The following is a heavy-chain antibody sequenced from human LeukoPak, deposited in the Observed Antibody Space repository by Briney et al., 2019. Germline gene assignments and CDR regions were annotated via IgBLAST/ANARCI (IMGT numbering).Heavy chain of an antibody. Sequence: GGSLRLSCAASGFTFNSYEMNWVRQAPGKGLEWLSFISSSGSIISYADSVKGRFTISRDNAKNSLYLQMNSLGDEDTAVYSCARVSSYGGADYWGQGTLVTVSS. J-gene: IGHJ4*02. CDR3: ARVSSYGGADY. CDR1: GFTFNSYE. D-gene: IGHD4-23*01. CDR2: ISSSGSII. V-gene: IGHV3-48*03.